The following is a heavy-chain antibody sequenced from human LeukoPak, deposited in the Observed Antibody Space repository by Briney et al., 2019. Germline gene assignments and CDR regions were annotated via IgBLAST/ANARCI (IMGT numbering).Heavy chain of an antibody. V-gene: IGHV4-34*01. CDR2: INHSGST. Sequence: SETLSLTCAVYGGSFSGYYWSWIRQPPGKGLEWIGEINHSGSTNYNPSLKSRVTMSVDTSKNQFSLKLSSVTAADTAVYYCATGRYGGDSGGFDYWGQGTLVTVAS. CDR3: ATGRYGGDSGGFDY. J-gene: IGHJ4*02. CDR1: GGSFSGYY. D-gene: IGHD4-23*01.